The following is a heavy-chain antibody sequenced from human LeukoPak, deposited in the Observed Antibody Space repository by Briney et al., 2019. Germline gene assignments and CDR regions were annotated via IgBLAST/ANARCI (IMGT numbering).Heavy chain of an antibody. V-gene: IGHV3-15*01. CDR2: IKSNTDGGTT. D-gene: IGHD1-14*01. CDR3: TTHRGY. CDR1: GLTFTKAW. Sequence: GGSLRLSCAASGLTFTKAWMTWVRQAPGEGLEWVGRIKSNTDGGTTDYAAPVKGRFTISRDDSKNTLYLQMNSLKTEDTAVYYCTTHRGYWGQGTLVTVSS. J-gene: IGHJ4*02.